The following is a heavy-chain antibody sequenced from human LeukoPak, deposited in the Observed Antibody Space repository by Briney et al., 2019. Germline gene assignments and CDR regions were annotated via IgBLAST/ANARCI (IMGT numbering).Heavy chain of an antibody. D-gene: IGHD2-2*02. CDR3: ASHHCSSTSCYTFPDY. CDR1: GGSISSYY. Sequence: PSETLSLTCTVSGGSISSYYWSWIRQPPGKGLEWIGYIYYSGSTNYNPSLKSRVTISVDTSKNQFSLKLSSVTAADTAVYYCASHHCSSTSCYTFPDYWGQGTLVTVSS. CDR2: IYYSGST. J-gene: IGHJ4*02. V-gene: IGHV4-59*01.